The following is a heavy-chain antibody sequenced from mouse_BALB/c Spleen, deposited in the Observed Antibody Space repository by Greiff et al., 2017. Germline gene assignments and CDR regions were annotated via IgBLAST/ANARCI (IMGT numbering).Heavy chain of an antibody. CDR3: ALITAATGY. CDR2: IYPSDSYT. CDR1: GYTFTSYW. D-gene: IGHD1-2*01. Sequence: VQLQQPGAELVRPGASVKLSCKASGYTFTSYWINWVKQRPGQGLEWIGNIYPSDSYTNYNQKFKDKATLTVDKSSSTAYMQLSSLTSENSAVYFCALITAATGYWGQGTTLTVSS. V-gene: IGHV1-69*02. J-gene: IGHJ2*01.